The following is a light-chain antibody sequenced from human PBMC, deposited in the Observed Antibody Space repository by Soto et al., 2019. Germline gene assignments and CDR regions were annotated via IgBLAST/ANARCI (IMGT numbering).Light chain of an antibody. V-gene: IGKV3-20*01. CDR1: QSVSSSY. Sequence: EIVLTQSPGTLSLSPGERATLSCRASQSVSSSYLDWYQQKPGQAPRLLIYGGSSRATGIPDRFSGSGSGTDFTLTISRLEPEDLAVYYCHQYGSSPWTLGHGTKVDIK. J-gene: IGKJ1*01. CDR3: HQYGSSPWT. CDR2: GGS.